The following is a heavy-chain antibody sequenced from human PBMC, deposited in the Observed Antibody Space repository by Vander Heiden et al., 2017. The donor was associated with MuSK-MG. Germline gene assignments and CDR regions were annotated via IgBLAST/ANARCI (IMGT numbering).Heavy chain of an antibody. Sequence: EGQVVESGGGLVQSGGSLGLSCAPSGFFVNKNYMSWVRQAPGKGLEWVSVIYSGGSTYYADSVKGRFTISRDNSKNTVYLQMNSLRAEDTAVYYCASLTFYTGVSDMWGQGTMVTVSS. CDR1: GFFVNKNY. V-gene: IGHV3-53*01. D-gene: IGHD3-16*01. CDR3: ASLTFYTGVSDM. J-gene: IGHJ3*02. CDR2: IYSGGST.